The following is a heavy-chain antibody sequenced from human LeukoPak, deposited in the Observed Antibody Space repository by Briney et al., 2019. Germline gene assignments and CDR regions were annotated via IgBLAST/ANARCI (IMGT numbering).Heavy chain of an antibody. CDR3: ARAQYGSGSFWSFDI. D-gene: IGHD3-10*01. V-gene: IGHV3-13*04. CDR1: GFTFSSYD. Sequence: GGSLRLSCAASGFTFSSYDMHWVRQATGEGLEWVSAIGTAGDTYYPGSVKGRFTISRENAKNSLYLQMNSLRAGDTAVYYCARAQYGSGSFWSFDIWGQGTMVTVSS. J-gene: IGHJ3*02. CDR2: IGTAGDT.